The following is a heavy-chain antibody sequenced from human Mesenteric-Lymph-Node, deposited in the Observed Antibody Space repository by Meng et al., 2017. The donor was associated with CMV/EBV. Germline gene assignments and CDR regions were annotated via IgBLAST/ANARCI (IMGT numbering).Heavy chain of an antibody. CDR1: GFTFSSFT. J-gene: IGHJ5*02. CDR3: ARDRSIAARRSWFDP. CDR2: IRSSGAET. V-gene: IGHV3-21*01. D-gene: IGHD6-6*01. Sequence: GESLKISCVASGFTFSSFTMNWVRQAPGKGLEWVSSIRSSGAETFYAESVKGRFTVSRDNAKNSVYLQMNSLTAEDTAVYYCARDRSIAARRSWFDPWGQGTLVTVSS.